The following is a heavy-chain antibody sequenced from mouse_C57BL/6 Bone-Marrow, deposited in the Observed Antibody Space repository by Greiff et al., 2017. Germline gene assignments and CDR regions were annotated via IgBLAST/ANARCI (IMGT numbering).Heavy chain of an antibody. CDR3: TFYDYGQGDY. CDR2: IDPENGDT. CDR1: GFNIKDDY. J-gene: IGHJ4*01. V-gene: IGHV14-4*01. Sequence: VHVKQSGAELVRPGASVKLSCTASGFNIKDDYMHWVKQRPEQGLEWIGWIDPENGDTEYASKFQGKATITADTSSNTAYLQLSSLTSEDTAVYYCTFYDYGQGDYWGQGTSVTVSS. D-gene: IGHD2-4*01.